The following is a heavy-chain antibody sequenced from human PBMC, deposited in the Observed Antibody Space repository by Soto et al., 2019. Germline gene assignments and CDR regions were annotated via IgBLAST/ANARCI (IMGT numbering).Heavy chain of an antibody. CDR2: VYPDDSDI. CDR1: GYSFGNFW. CDR3: AKTLVGGGALDI. Sequence: EVQLVQSGAEVKKPGESLKISCKGSGYSFGNFWIAWVRQMPGKGLEWMGIVYPDDSDIRYSPSFQGQVTISADKSVSTALLPLSTLRASDTAIYYCAKTLVGGGALDIWGQGTVVTVSS. D-gene: IGHD1-26*01. J-gene: IGHJ3*02. V-gene: IGHV5-51*01.